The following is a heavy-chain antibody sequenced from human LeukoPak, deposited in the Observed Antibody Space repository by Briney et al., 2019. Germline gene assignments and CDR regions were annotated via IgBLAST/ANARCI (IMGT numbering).Heavy chain of an antibody. CDR2: ISGSGGST. V-gene: IGHV3-23*01. J-gene: IGHJ4*02. CDR1: GFTFSSYA. CDR3: AKTCDPLPYYFDY. Sequence: QSGGSLRLSCAASGFTFSSYAMSWVRQAPGKGLEWVSAISGSGGSTYYADSVKGRFTISRDNSKNTLYLQMNSLRAEDTAVYYCAKTCDPLPYYFDYWGQGTLVTVSS.